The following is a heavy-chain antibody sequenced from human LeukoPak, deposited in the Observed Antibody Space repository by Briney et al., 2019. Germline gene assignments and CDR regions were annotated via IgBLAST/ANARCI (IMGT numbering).Heavy chain of an antibody. CDR2: ISSSGSTI. CDR1: GLTFSSYE. D-gene: IGHD2-2*01. J-gene: IGHJ4*02. Sequence: GGSLRLSCAASGLTFSSYEMNWVRQAPGKGLEWVSYISSSGSTIYYADSVKGRFTISRDNAKNSLYLQMNSLRAEDTAVYYCSSYCSSTSCSDYWGQGTLVTVSS. V-gene: IGHV3-48*03. CDR3: SSYCSSTSCSDY.